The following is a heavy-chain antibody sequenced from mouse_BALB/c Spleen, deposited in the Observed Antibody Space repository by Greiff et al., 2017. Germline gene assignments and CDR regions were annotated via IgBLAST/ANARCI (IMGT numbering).Heavy chain of an antibody. V-gene: IGHV1-4*02. Sequence: QVQLQQSAAELARPGASVKMSCKASGYTFTSYTMHWVKQRPGQGLEWIGYINPSSGYTEYNQKFKDKTTLTADKSSSTAYMQLSSLTSEDSAVYYCARGDYDAGWDDWGQGTTLTVSS. CDR2: INPSSGYT. J-gene: IGHJ2*01. CDR3: ARGDYDAGWDD. D-gene: IGHD2-4*01. CDR1: GYTFTSYT.